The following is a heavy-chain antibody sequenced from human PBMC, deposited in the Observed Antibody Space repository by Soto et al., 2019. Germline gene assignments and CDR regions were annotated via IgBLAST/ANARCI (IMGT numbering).Heavy chain of an antibody. D-gene: IGHD3-22*01. CDR2: ISGSGGST. CDR1: GFTFSSYA. J-gene: IGHJ4*02. V-gene: IGHV3-23*01. Sequence: GGSLRLSCAASGFTFSSYAMSWVRQAPGKGLEWVSAISGSGGSTYYADSVKGRFTISRDNSKNTLYLQMNSLRAEDTAVYYCAKRGYDSSGYPWAFDYWGQGTLVTVSS. CDR3: AKRGYDSSGYPWAFDY.